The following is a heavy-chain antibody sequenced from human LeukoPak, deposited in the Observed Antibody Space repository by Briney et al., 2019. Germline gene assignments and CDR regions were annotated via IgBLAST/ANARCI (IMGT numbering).Heavy chain of an antibody. J-gene: IGHJ3*02. Sequence: KPSETLSLTCTVSGGSISSYYWSWIRQPPGKGLEWIGYIYYSGSTNYNPSLKRRVTISVETYKNQFSLKLSSVTAADTAVYYCANTIAVAGIDAFDIWGQGTMVTVSS. CDR1: GGSISSYY. V-gene: IGHV4-59*01. CDR3: ANTIAVAGIDAFDI. CDR2: IYYSGST. D-gene: IGHD6-19*01.